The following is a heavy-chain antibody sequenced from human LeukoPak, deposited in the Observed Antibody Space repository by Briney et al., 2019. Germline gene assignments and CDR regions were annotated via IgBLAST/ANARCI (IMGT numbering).Heavy chain of an antibody. CDR1: GFPFSSYG. Sequence: GGSLRLSCAASGFPFSSYGMHWVRQAPGKGLEWVAFIRYDGSNKYYADSVKGRFTISRDNSKNTLYLQMNSLRAEDTAVYYCAKDPRLVLRVYYYMDVWGKGTTVTVSS. V-gene: IGHV3-30*02. J-gene: IGHJ6*03. D-gene: IGHD6-6*01. CDR3: AKDPRLVLRVYYYMDV. CDR2: IRYDGSNK.